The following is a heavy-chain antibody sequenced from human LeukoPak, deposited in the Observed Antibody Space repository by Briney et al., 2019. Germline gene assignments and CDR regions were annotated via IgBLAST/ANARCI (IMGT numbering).Heavy chain of an antibody. V-gene: IGHV1-18*01. CDR2: ISAYNGNT. Sequence: ASVTVSCKAPGYTFTSYGISWVRQAPGQGLEWMGWISAYNGNTNYAQKLQGRVTMTTDTSTSTAYMELRSLRSDDTAVYYCASLDTAMGYYFDYWGQGTLVTVSS. CDR3: ASLDTAMGYYFDY. D-gene: IGHD5-18*01. CDR1: GYTFTSYG. J-gene: IGHJ4*02.